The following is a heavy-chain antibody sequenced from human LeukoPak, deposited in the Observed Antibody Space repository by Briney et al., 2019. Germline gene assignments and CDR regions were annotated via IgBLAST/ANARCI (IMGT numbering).Heavy chain of an antibody. CDR1: GFTFSAYW. V-gene: IGHV3-7*02. D-gene: IGHD3-9*01. J-gene: IGHJ4*02. CDR3: ATHGYSELRYFDWSTNE. CDR2: IKQDGNKK. Sequence: GSLRLSCAASGFTFSAYWMSWVRQAPGKGPEWVANIKQDGNKKYYVDSVKGRFFISRDNAKKSLYLQMDSLRAEDTAVYYCATHGYSELRYFDWSTNEWGQGTLVTVSS.